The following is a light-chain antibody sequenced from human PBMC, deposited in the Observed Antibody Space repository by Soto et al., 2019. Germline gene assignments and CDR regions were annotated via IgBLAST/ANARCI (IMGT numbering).Light chain of an antibody. J-gene: IGKJ2*01. CDR2: GAS. CDR1: QSVSSSY. V-gene: IGKV3-20*01. Sequence: EIVLKQSPGALSLSPGERATLSCRASQSVSSSYLAWFQQKPGQAPRLLIYGASSRATGIPDRFSGSGSGTDFTLTISRLEPEDCAVYYCQQYGSPPHTFGQGTKLEIK. CDR3: QQYGSPPHT.